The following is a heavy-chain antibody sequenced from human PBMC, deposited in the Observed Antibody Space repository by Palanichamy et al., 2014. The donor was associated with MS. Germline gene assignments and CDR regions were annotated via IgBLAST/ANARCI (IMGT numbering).Heavy chain of an antibody. V-gene: IGHV4-39*01. J-gene: IGHJ3*01. Sequence: GGSISNSNFYWAWIRQPPGKGLEWIGSIYHTGSTYKKPSLQSRLTISIDTSKSQLSLSLSSVTAADSAIYYCARHPSPVFGVDMLHFGAFDLWGRGTMVTVSS. CDR2: IYHTGST. CDR1: GGSISNSNFY. CDR3: ARHPSPVFGVDMLHFGAFDL. D-gene: IGHD3-3*01.